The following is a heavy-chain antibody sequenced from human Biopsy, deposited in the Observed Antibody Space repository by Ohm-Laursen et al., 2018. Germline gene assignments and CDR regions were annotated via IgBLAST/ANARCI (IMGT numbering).Heavy chain of an antibody. D-gene: IGHD3-3*01. J-gene: IGHJ5*01. V-gene: IGHV4-59*07. CDR3: ARVRGGFLEWFDY. CDR2: IYYTGST. Sequence: SDTLSLTCTVSGGSISSYYWSWIRQPPGKGLEWIGYIYYTGSTNYNPSLKSRVTISVDTSMNHLSLDLSSVTAADTAVYYCARVRGGFLEWFDYWGQGTLVTVSS. CDR1: GGSISSYY.